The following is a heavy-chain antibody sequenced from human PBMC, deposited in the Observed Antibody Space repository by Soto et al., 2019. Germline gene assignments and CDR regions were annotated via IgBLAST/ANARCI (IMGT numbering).Heavy chain of an antibody. CDR2: IIPIFGTA. J-gene: IGHJ6*02. CDR1: GGTFSSYA. V-gene: IGHV1-69*13. CDR3: AGVVVAATPNWYYYYGMDV. Sequence: SVKVSCKASGGTFSSYAISWVRQAPGQGLEWMGGIIPIFGTANYAQKFQGRVTITADESTSTAYMELSSLRSEDTAVYYCAGVVVAATPNWYYYYGMDVWGQGTTVTVSS. D-gene: IGHD2-15*01.